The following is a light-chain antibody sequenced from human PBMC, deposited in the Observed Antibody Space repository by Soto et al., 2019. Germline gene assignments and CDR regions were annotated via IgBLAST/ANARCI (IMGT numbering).Light chain of an antibody. CDR1: QSVSSSS. CDR2: GAS. CDR3: QQYGSSPLT. J-gene: IGKJ4*01. V-gene: IGKV3-20*01. Sequence: EIVLTQSPGTLSLSPGEGATLSCRASQSVSSSSLAWYQRKPDQAPRLLIYGASSRATGIPDRFSGSGSGTDFTLTISRLEPEDFAVYYCQQYGSSPLTFGGGTEVEIK.